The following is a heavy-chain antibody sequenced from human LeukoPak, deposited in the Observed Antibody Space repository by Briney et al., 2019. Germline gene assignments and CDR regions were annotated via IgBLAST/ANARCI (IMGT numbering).Heavy chain of an antibody. CDR1: GGSFSGYY. J-gene: IGHJ4*02. CDR3: ARAKGSVRLGIFDY. CDR2: INHSGST. Sequence: SETLSLTCAVYGGSFSGYYWSWIRQPPGKGLEWIGEINHSGSTNYNPSLKSRVTISVDTSKNQFSLKLSSVTAADTAVYYCARAKGSVRLGIFDYWGQGTLVTVSS. D-gene: IGHD7-27*01. V-gene: IGHV4-34*01.